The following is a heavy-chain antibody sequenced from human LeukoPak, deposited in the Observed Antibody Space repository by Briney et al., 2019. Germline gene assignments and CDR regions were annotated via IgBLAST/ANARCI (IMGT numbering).Heavy chain of an antibody. CDR3: ARGTVVVPADY. V-gene: IGHV1-69*02. Sequence: ASVKVSCKASGGTFSSYTISRVRQAPGQGLEWMGRIIPILGIANYAQKFQGRVTITADKSTSTAYMELSSLRSEDTAVYYCARGTVVVPADYWGQGTLVTVSS. CDR1: GGTFSSYT. J-gene: IGHJ4*02. CDR2: IIPILGIA. D-gene: IGHD2-2*01.